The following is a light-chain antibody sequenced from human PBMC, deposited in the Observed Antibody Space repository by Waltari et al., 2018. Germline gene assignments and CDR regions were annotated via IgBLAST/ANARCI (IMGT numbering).Light chain of an antibody. J-gene: IGLJ2*01. CDR1: RSDVVGSTY. CDR3: SSYAGAETVV. V-gene: IGLV2-8*01. CDR2: EVN. Sequence: QSALTPPPSASWSRGPPVPISCTGTRSDVVGSTYLSWYQQYPDNAPTLMRYEVNKRPSGVPDRFSGSKSGNTASLTVSGLQAEDEADYYCSSYAGAETVVFGGGTKLTVL.